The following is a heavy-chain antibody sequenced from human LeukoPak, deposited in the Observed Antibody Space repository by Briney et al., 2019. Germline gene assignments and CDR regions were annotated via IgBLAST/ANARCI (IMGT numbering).Heavy chain of an antibody. CDR2: ISYDGSNK. Sequence: GGSLRLSCAVSGLTFSSYAMHWVRQTPGKGLEWVAVISYDGSNKYYADSVKGRFTISRDNSKNTLYLQMNSLRAEDTAVYYCARVIAAAAPYYYYDMDVWGKGTTVTVSS. J-gene: IGHJ6*04. D-gene: IGHD6-13*01. CDR3: ARVIAAAAPYYYYDMDV. CDR1: GLTFSSYA. V-gene: IGHV3-30*04.